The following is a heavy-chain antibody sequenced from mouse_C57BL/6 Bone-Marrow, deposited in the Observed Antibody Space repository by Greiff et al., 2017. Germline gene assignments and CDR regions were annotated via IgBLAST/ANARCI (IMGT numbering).Heavy chain of an antibody. J-gene: IGHJ2*01. CDR3: ARPVAHFDY. V-gene: IGHV1-26*01. D-gene: IGHD1-3*01. CDR2: INPNNGGT. CDR1: GYTFTDYY. Sequence: VQLQQSGPELVKPGASVKISCKASGYTFTDYYMNWVKQSHGKSLEWIGDINPNNGGTSYNQKFKGKATLTVDKSSSTAYMELRSLTSEDSAVYYCARPVAHFDYWGQGTTLTVSS.